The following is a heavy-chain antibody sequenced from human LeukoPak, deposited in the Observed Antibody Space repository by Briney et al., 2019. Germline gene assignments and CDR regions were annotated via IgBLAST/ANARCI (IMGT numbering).Heavy chain of an antibody. Sequence: PGGSLRLSCAASGFTFRNYLMNWVRQAPGKGLEWVSFISSTGGTIYYVDSVKGRFTISRDNSNNTLYLQINSLRAEDTAVYYCAKGPFGGTVLMYFDYWGQGTLVAASS. CDR3: AKGPFGGTVLMYFDY. V-gene: IGHV3-23*01. D-gene: IGHD3-10*01. J-gene: IGHJ4*02. CDR2: ISSTGGTI. CDR1: GFTFRNYL.